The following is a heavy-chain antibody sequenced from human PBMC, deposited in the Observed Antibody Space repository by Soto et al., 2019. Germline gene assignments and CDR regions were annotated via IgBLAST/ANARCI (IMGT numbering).Heavy chain of an antibody. D-gene: IGHD3-9*01. Sequence: VKVSCKASGGTFSSYAISWVRQAPGQGLEWMGGIIPIFGTANYAQKFQGRVTITADESTSTAYMELSCLRSEDTAVYYCASENSLYYDILTGYPPPQGDAFDIWGQGTMVTVSS. CDR3: ASENSLYYDILTGYPPPQGDAFDI. CDR2: IIPIFGTA. V-gene: IGHV1-69*13. CDR1: GGTFSSYA. J-gene: IGHJ3*02.